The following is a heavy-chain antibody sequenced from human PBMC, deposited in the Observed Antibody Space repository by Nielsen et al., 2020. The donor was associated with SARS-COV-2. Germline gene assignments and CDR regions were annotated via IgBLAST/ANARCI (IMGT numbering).Heavy chain of an antibody. CDR3: ARSGPALVFYYYGMDV. J-gene: IGHJ6*02. V-gene: IGHV7-4-1*02. CDR2: INTNTGNP. Sequence: ASVKVSCKASGYTFTSYAMNWVRQAPGQGLEWMGWINTNTGNPTYAQGFTGRFVFSLDTSVSTAYLQISSLKAEDTAVYYCARSGPALVFYYYGMDVWGQGTTVTVSS. CDR1: GYTFTSYA. D-gene: IGHD5-18*01.